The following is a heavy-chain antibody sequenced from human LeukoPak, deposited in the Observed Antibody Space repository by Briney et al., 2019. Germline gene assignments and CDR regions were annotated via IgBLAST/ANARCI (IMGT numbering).Heavy chain of an antibody. CDR3: ARHLPKWGWDY. D-gene: IGHD1-26*01. Sequence: PSETLSLTCTVSGGSISSYYWSWIRQPPGKGLEWIGYIYYSGSTKYNPSLKSRVTISVDTSKNQFSLKLRSVTAADTAVYYCARHLPKWGWDYWGQGTLVTVSS. J-gene: IGHJ4*02. CDR2: IYYSGST. V-gene: IGHV4-59*08. CDR1: GGSISSYY.